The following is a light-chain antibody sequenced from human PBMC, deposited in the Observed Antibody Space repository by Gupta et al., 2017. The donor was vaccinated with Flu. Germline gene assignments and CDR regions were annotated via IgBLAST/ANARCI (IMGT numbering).Light chain of an antibody. J-gene: IGLJ2*01. V-gene: IGLV3-25*03. CDR1: ALADKY. CDR2: KDN. CDR3: QSSDNRGTYVI. Sequence: SSELTQPPPVSVSPGQTARLTCSGDALADKYGYWYQQKPGQAPTMVVRKDNQRPSGIPERFSGSSSGTKFTLTISGVQAEDEADYYCQSSDNRGTYVIFGGGTKLTVL.